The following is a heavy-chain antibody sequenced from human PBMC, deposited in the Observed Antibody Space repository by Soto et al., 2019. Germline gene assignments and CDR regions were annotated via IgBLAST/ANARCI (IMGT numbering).Heavy chain of an antibody. CDR3: ARGPAGTPVLFAFGL. D-gene: IGHD3-10*01. V-gene: IGHV1-18*04. J-gene: IGHJ3*01. CDR1: GYTFTSYG. Sequence: GAPVKCSRKASGYTFTSYGIRWVRQAPGQGAEWVGWISAYNGKKKYAQKLQGRGTMTTXPXXSXXXMXPXXPRXGGTAGYYCARGPAGTPVLFAFGLWGQGTMVT. CDR2: ISAYNGKK.